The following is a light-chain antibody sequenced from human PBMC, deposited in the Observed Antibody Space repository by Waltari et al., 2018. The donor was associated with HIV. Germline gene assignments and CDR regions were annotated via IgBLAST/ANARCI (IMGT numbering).Light chain of an antibody. V-gene: IGLV1-44*01. Sequence: QSVLTQPPSASGPPGQRVTFSCSGSSPNIGSNPVDWYQKLPGTAPRLLIYNNHQRPSGVPDRVSGSKSGTSASLAISGLQSEDEADYYCAAWDDSLNGHVLFGGGTKLTVL. CDR3: AAWDDSLNGHVL. CDR1: SPNIGSNP. J-gene: IGLJ2*01. CDR2: NNH.